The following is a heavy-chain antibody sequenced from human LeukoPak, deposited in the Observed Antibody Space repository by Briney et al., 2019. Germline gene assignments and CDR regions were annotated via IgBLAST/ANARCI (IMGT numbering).Heavy chain of an antibody. J-gene: IGHJ6*04. Sequence: GSLRLSCAASGFTVSSYEMNWVRQAPGKGLEWVSYISSSGSTIYYADSVKGRFTISRDNAKNSLYLQMNSLRAEDTAVYYCAELGITVIRGVWGKGTTVTISS. V-gene: IGHV3-48*03. CDR3: AELGITVIRGV. CDR2: ISSSGSTI. CDR1: GFTVSSYE. D-gene: IGHD3-22*01.